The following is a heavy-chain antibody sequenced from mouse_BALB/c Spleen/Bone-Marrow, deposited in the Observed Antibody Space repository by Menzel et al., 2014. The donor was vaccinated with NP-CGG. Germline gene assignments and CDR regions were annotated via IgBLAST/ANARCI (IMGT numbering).Heavy chain of an antibody. V-gene: IGHV7-3*02. Sequence: EVKLMESGGGLVQPGGSLRLSCATSGFTFTDYYMSWVRQPPGKALEWLGFIRNKANGYTTEYSASVKGRFTISRDNSQSILYLQMNTLRAEDSATHYCARYDVYYYFDYWGQGTTLTVSS. CDR2: IRNKANGYTT. J-gene: IGHJ2*01. D-gene: IGHD2-3*01. CDR3: ARYDVYYYFDY. CDR1: GFTFTDYY.